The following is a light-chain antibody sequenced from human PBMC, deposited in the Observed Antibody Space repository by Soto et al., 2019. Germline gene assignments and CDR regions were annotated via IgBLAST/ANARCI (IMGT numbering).Light chain of an antibody. CDR2: GAS. CDR3: HQSYSTTWT. J-gene: IGKJ1*01. CDR1: QTISNY. V-gene: IGKV1-39*01. Sequence: DIQMTQSTSSLSASVGDRVTITCRASQTISNYLNWYQQKPGIAPKVLIYGASYLEGGVPSRFSGSGSGTDFTLTISSLQPEDFATYYCHQSYSTTWTFGQGTKVEIK.